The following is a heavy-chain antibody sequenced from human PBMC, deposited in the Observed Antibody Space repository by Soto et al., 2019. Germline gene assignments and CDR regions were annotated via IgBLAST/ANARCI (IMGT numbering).Heavy chain of an antibody. CDR1: GFTFSTYG. CDR3: SRLPTLVVPAALILAT. D-gene: IGHD2-2*01. CDR2: IWYDGSNR. V-gene: IGHV3-33*01. J-gene: IGHJ5*02. Sequence: GGSLRLSCAASGFTFSTYGMHWVRQAPGKGLEWVAIIWYDGSNRYYADSVKGRFTISRDDSKKTVFLQMNSLRADDTGVYYCSRLPTLVVPAALILATWGQGTRVTVSS.